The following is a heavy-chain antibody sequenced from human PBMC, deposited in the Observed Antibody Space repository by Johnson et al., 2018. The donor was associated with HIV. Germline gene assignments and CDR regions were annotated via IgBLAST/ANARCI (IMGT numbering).Heavy chain of an antibody. V-gene: IGHV3-30*04. CDR1: GFTFSSYA. CDR2: ISYDGSNK. J-gene: IGHJ3*01. D-gene: IGHD1-26*01. CDR3: ARDLPGIYDAFDL. Sequence: QVQLVESGGGVVQPGRSLRLSCAASGFTFSSYAMHWVRQAPGKGLEWVAVISYDGSNKYYGDSVKGRFTISRDNSKNTLYLQMHSLRTEVTAYYYCARDLPGIYDAFDLWGQGTKVTISS.